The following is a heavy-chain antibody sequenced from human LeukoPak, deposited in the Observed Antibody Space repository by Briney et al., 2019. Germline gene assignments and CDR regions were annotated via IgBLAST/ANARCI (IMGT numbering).Heavy chain of an antibody. J-gene: IGHJ4*02. CDR3: AKDKGIQEYYGSGSYEWGFDY. CDR1: GFTFDDYA. D-gene: IGHD3-10*01. Sequence: PGGSLRLSCAASGFTFDDYAMHWVRQAPGKGLEWVSGISWNSGSIGYADSVKGRFTISRDNAKNSLYLQMNSLRAEDTALYYCAKDKGIQEYYGSGSYEWGFDYWGQGTLVTVSS. V-gene: IGHV3-9*01. CDR2: ISWNSGSI.